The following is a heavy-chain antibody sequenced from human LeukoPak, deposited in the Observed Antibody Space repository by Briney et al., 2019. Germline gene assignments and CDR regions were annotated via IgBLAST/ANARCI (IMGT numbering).Heavy chain of an antibody. CDR1: GYTFTGYY. V-gene: IGHV1-2*04. Sequence: ASVKVSCKASGYTFTGYYMHWVRQAPGQGLEWMGWINPNSGGTDYAQKFQGWVTMTRDTSISTAYMELSRLRSEDTAVYFCARQSDDYYDSSGYFDYWGQGTLVTVSS. CDR3: ARQSDDYYDSSGYFDY. CDR2: INPNSGGT. D-gene: IGHD3-22*01. J-gene: IGHJ4*02.